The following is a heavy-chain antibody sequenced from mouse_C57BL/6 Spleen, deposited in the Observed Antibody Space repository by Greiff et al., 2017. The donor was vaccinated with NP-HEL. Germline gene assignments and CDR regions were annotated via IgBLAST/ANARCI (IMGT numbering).Heavy chain of an antibody. J-gene: IGHJ4*01. D-gene: IGHD1-1*01. Sequence: EVQLQQSGPVLVKPGASVKMSCKASGYTFTDYYMNWVKQSHGKSLEWIGVINPYNGGTSYNQKFKGKATLTVDKSSSTAYMELNSLTSEDSAVYYCARSLITTVVATEAMDYWGQGTSVTVSS. CDR3: ARSLITTVVATEAMDY. V-gene: IGHV1-19*01. CDR2: INPYNGGT. CDR1: GYTFTDYY.